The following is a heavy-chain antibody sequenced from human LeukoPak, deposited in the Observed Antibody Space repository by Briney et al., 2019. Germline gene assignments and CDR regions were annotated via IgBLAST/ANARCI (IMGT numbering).Heavy chain of an antibody. CDR2: LKSRGSGGTA. CDR3: TTDHDSSGYYFAYAT. Sequence: GGSLRLSCAASGFNFNDAWMSWVRQAPGKGLEWVGRLKSRGSGGTADYSAPVKGRFTISRDDSQNTLYLQMNSLKTEDTAVYYCTTDHDSSGYYFAYATWGQGTLVTVSS. CDR1: GFNFNDAW. D-gene: IGHD3-22*01. V-gene: IGHV3-15*01. J-gene: IGHJ5*02.